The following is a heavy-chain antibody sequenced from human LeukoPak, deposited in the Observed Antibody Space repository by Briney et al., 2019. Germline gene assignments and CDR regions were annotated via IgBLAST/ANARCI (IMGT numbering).Heavy chain of an antibody. V-gene: IGHV4-59*01. CDR2: IYYSGST. J-gene: IGHJ4*02. CDR1: GGSISSYY. Sequence: SETLSLTCTVSGGSISSYYWSWIRQPPGKGLEWIGYIYYSGSTNYSPSLKSRVTISVDTSKNQFSLRLSSVTAADTAVYYCAREGMDSSGWFAYYFDYWGQGTLVTVSS. D-gene: IGHD6-19*01. CDR3: AREGMDSSGWFAYYFDY.